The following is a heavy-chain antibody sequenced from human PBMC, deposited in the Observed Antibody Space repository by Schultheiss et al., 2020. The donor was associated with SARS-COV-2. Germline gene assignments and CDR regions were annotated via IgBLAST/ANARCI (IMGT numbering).Heavy chain of an antibody. V-gene: IGHV1-2*02. D-gene: IGHD4-17*01. CDR2: INPNSGGT. CDR1: GYTFTGYY. Sequence: ASVKVSCKASGYTFTGYYMHWVRQAPGQGLEWMGWINPNSGGTNYAQKFQGRVTMTRDTSISTAYMELSRLRSDDTAVYYCARAPPRVRYGEDHIDYWGQGTLVTVSS. J-gene: IGHJ4*02. CDR3: ARAPPRVRYGEDHIDY.